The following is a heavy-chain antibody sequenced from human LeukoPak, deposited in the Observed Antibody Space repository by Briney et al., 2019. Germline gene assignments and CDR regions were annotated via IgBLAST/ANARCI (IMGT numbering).Heavy chain of an antibody. CDR1: GFTFSDYY. J-gene: IGHJ5*02. D-gene: IGHD2-21*01. CDR3: ARSRIPTWYNWFDP. Sequence: SGGSLRLSCAASGFTFSDYYMGWIRQAPGKGLEWVSSISSSSSYIYYADSVKGRFTISRDNAKNSLYLQMKSLRAEDTAVYYCARSRIPTWYNWFDPWGQGTLVTVSS. V-gene: IGHV3-11*06. CDR2: ISSSSSYI.